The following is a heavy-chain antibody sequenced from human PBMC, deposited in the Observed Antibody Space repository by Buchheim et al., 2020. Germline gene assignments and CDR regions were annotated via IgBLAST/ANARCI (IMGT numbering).Heavy chain of an antibody. Sequence: QVQLQESGPGLVKPSETLSLTCTVSGGSINSYYWSWIRQPPGKGLEWIGYIYYSGSTNYNPSLKSRVTISVDTSKNQFSLKLSSVTAADTAVYYCARGDYDSSGYPRGAFDIWGQGT. CDR1: GGSINSYY. CDR2: IYYSGST. CDR3: ARGDYDSSGYPRGAFDI. V-gene: IGHV4-59*01. D-gene: IGHD3-22*01. J-gene: IGHJ3*02.